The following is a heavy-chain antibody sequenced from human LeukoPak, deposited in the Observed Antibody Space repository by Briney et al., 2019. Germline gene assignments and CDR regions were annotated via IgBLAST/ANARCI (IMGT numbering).Heavy chain of an antibody. CDR1: GFTFDDYA. CDR2: ISWNSGSI. V-gene: IGHV3-9*01. Sequence: GGSLRLSCAASGFTFDDYAMHWVRQAPGKGLEWVSGISWNSGSIGYADSVKGRFTISRDNAKNSLYLQMNSLRAEDTALYYCARESGNSRLNAFDIWGQGTMVTVSS. CDR3: ARESGNSRLNAFDI. D-gene: IGHD4-23*01. J-gene: IGHJ3*02.